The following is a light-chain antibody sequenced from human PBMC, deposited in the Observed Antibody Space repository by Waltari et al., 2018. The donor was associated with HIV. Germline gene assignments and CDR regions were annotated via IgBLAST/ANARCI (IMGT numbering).Light chain of an antibody. CDR3: QQYYTTPQS. Sequence: IVLTQSPDSMAVSLGERATVNCTSSHTVLYSSDNRDYLAWYQVRSGQPPQLLIYWASTRQSGVPDRFSGSGSGTHFTLTISGLQAEDVAIYYCQQYYTTPQSFGQGTRLEI. CDR2: WAS. V-gene: IGKV4-1*01. CDR1: HTVLYSSDNRDY. J-gene: IGKJ2*03.